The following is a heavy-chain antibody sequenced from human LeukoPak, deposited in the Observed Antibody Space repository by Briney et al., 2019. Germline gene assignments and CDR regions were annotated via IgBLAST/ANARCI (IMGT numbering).Heavy chain of an antibody. CDR3: ARTAQFGVVEDAFNI. CDR2: ITPNSGGT. J-gene: IGHJ3*02. Sequence: ASVKVSCKASGYTFTDYSINWGRQVPGQGLEWMGWITPNSGGTNYAQKFQGRVTMTRDTSISTVYMEVSRLRSDDTAVYFCARTAQFGVVEDAFNIWGQGTMVTVSS. V-gene: IGHV1-2*02. CDR1: GYTFTDYS. D-gene: IGHD3-3*01.